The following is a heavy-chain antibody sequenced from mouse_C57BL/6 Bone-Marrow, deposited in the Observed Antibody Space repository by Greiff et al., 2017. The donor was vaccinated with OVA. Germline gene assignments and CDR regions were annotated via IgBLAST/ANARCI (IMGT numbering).Heavy chain of an antibody. D-gene: IGHD1-1*01. Sequence: EVQLVESGGGLVQPTGSLKLSCAASGFTFNTYAMHWVRQAPGKGLEWVARIRSKSSNYATYYAVSVKARFTISRDESQSMVYLQMSNLKTEDTAMYYGVRKGRGSDMDYWGQGTTVTVSS. CDR1: GFTFNTYA. CDR2: IRSKSSNYAT. CDR3: VRKGRGSDMDY. V-gene: IGHV10-3*01. J-gene: IGHJ4*01.